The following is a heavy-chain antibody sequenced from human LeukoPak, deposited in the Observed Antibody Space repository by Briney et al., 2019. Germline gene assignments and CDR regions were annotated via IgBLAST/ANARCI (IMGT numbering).Heavy chain of an antibody. CDR3: AQAWRWLQLNY. D-gene: IGHD5-24*01. V-gene: IGHV3-74*01. CDR1: GFTFSTYW. Sequence: GGSLRLSCAASGFTFSTYWMYWVRQAPGKGLVWVSRINTDGRNTGYADSVKGRFTISRDNSMNTLYLQMNSLRDEDTAVYYCAQAWRWLQLNYWGQGTLVTVSS. J-gene: IGHJ4*02. CDR2: INTDGRNT.